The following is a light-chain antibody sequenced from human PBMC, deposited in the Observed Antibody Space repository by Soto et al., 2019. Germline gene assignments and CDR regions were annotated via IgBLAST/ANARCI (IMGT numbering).Light chain of an antibody. Sequence: EIVMTQSPATLSVSPGETATLSCRASQSVSSSLAWYQQKPGQDPRLLISDASTRAAGLPARFSGSGSGTEFTLTISSLQSEDFAVYFCQQSNNWPKTFGQGTKVDIK. CDR1: QSVSSS. CDR3: QQSNNWPKT. J-gene: IGKJ1*01. CDR2: DAS. V-gene: IGKV3-15*01.